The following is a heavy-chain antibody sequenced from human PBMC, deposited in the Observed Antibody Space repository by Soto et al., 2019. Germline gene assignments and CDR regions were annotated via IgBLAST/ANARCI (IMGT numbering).Heavy chain of an antibody. V-gene: IGHV1-8*01. J-gene: IGHJ4*02. CDR2: MNPNSGNT. D-gene: IGHD2-15*01. CDR1: GYTFTSYD. CDR3: ARGRYRYCSGGSCYSFDY. Sequence: GASVKVSCKASGYTFTSYDSNWVRQATGQGREGMGWMNPNSGNTGYAQKFQGRVTMTRNTSISTAYMELSSLRSEDTAGYYCARGRYRYCSGGSCYSFDYWGQGTMVTVSS.